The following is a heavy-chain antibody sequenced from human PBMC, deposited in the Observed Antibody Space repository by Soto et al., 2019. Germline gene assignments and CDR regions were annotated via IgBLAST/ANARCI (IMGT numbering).Heavy chain of an antibody. Sequence: SETLSLTCTVSGGSISSGGYYWNWIRRHPGKGLEWIGYISYSGTTYYNPSLKSRVTISEDTSKNQFSLKLSSVTAADTAVYYCAREYCSSSSCDYYYGMDVWGQGTTVTVSS. J-gene: IGHJ6*02. D-gene: IGHD2-15*01. CDR2: ISYSGTT. V-gene: IGHV4-31*03. CDR3: AREYCSSSSCDYYYGMDV. CDR1: GGSISSGGYY.